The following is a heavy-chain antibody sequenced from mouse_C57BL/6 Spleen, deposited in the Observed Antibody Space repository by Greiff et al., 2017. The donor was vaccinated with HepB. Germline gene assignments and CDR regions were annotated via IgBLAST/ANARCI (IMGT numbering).Heavy chain of an antibody. Sequence: QVQLQQPGAELVKPGASVKLSCKASGYTFTSYWMHWVKQRPGQGLEWIGMIHPNSGSTNYNEKFKSKATLTVDKSSSTAYMQLSSLTSEDSAVYYCARESNYGYDGAGFAYWGQGTLVTVSA. D-gene: IGHD2-2*01. CDR2: IHPNSGST. CDR3: ARESNYGYDGAGFAY. V-gene: IGHV1-64*01. CDR1: GYTFTSYW. J-gene: IGHJ3*01.